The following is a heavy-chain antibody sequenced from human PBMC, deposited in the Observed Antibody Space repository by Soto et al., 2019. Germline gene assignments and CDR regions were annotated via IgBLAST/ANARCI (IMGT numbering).Heavy chain of an antibody. V-gene: IGHV3-21*03. Sequence: LRLSCATSGFTFSSYTMTWVRQAPGKGLEWVSSISSSSLHIYYAESLKGRFTVSRDNANNSLYLQMNSLKTEDTAVYYCTTEDIVVVVAATLGYFDYWGQGTLVTVSS. J-gene: IGHJ4*02. D-gene: IGHD2-15*01. CDR1: GFTFSSYT. CDR2: ISSSSLHI. CDR3: TTEDIVVVVAATLGYFDY.